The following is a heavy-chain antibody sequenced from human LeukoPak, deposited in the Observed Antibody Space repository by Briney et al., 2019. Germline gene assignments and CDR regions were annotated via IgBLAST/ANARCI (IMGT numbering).Heavy chain of an antibody. J-gene: IGHJ3*02. CDR1: GASISNDNW. CDR2: IHHSGST. D-gene: IGHD3-16*02. Sequence: SSETLSLTCTVSGASISNDNWWSWVRQPPGKGLEWIAEIHHSGSTNHNPSLKSRVTISVDKSKSQFSLSLSSLTAADTAVYYCARRTFGGSIAPSDAFDIWGQGTMVTVS. V-gene: IGHV4-4*02. CDR3: ARRTFGGSIAPSDAFDI.